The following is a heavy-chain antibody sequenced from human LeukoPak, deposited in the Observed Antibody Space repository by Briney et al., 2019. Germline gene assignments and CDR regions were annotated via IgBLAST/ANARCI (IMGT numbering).Heavy chain of an antibody. J-gene: IGHJ3*02. CDR2: INSSGRTR. D-gene: IGHD6-6*01. CDR3: ARGPSIAARYDAFDI. CDR1: GFTFSSYE. Sequence: GGSLRLSCAASGFTFSSYEMKWVRQAPGKGLEWVSYINSSGRTRNFADSVKGRFTISRDNAKNSLYLQVISLRAEDTAVYYCARGPSIAARYDAFDIWGQGTMVTVSS. V-gene: IGHV3-48*03.